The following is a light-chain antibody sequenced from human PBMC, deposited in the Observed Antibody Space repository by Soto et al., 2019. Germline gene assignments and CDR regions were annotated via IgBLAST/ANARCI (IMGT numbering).Light chain of an antibody. Sequence: EIVLTQSPGTLSLSPGERATLSCRASQSVTSNYLAWYQQKPGQAPRLLIVGASNRATGIPDRFSGSGSGTHFTLTITRLEPEDFAVYYCQQYGSSPPYPFGRGTRLEIK. CDR2: GAS. CDR3: QQYGSSPPYP. V-gene: IGKV3-20*01. J-gene: IGKJ5*01. CDR1: QSVTSNY.